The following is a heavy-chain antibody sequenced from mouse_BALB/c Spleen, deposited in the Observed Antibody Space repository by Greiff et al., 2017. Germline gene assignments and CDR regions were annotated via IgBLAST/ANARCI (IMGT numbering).Heavy chain of an antibody. CDR3: ARCYYGSSSRYFDV. V-gene: IGHV5-6-5*01. CDR2: ISSGGST. CDR1: GFTFSSYA. Sequence: EVKLVESGGGLVKPGGSLKLSCAASGFTFSSYAMSWVRQTPEKRLEWVASISSGGSTYYPDSVKGRFTISRDNARNILYLQMSSLRSEDTAMYYCARCYYGSSSRYFDVWGAGTTVTVSS. J-gene: IGHJ1*01. D-gene: IGHD1-1*01.